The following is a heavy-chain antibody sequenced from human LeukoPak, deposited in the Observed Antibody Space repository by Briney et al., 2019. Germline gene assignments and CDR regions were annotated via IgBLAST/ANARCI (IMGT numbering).Heavy chain of an antibody. J-gene: IGHJ4*02. CDR1: GYTFPSYF. Sequence: VASVKVSCRASGYTFPSYFMHWVRQAPGQGLEWMGIINPTGGSTTYAQKFQGRVTVTRDTSTSTVHMELSGLRSEDTAVYYCARDQEGFDYWGQGTLVTVSS. V-gene: IGHV1-46*01. CDR2: INPTGGST. CDR3: ARDQEGFDY.